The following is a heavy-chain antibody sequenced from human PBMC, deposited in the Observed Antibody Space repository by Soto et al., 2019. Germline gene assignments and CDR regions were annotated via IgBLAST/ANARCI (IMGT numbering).Heavy chain of an antibody. CDR1: GFTFSSYS. D-gene: IGHD6-13*01. V-gene: IGHV3-21*01. CDR3: ARAQPLVKRYYYYGMDV. Sequence: EVQLVESGGGLVKPGGSLRLSCAASGFTFSSYSMNWVRQAPGKGLEWVSSISSSSSYIYYADSVKGRFTISRDNAKNSLYLQMNSLRAEDTAVYYCARAQPLVKRYYYYGMDVWGRGTTVTVSS. CDR2: ISSSSSYI. J-gene: IGHJ6*02.